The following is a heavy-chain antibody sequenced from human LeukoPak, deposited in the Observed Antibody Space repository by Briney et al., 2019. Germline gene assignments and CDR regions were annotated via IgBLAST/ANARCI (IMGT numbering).Heavy chain of an antibody. D-gene: IGHD3-3*01. CDR2: IYSGGTT. V-gene: IGHV3-53*01. J-gene: IGHJ4*02. Sequence: PGGSLRLSCEVSGFPVKSRYMTWVRQPPGKGLECVAVIYSGGTTYHIDSVKGRFTISRDISNSTMYLEMKNLRVEDTATYYCASLEGGPSDGRWGQGTLVIVSS. CDR1: GFPVKSRY. CDR3: ASLEGGPSDGR.